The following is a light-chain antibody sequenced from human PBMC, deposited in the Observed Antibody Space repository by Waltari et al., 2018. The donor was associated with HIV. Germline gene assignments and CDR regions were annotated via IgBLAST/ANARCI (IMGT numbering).Light chain of an antibody. Sequence: QSVLTQPPSASGDSAGHRVITSCSGSRSNIGTNPIIWYQHLPGTAPRLLIDDNNQRPSGVPDRFSGSKSGTSGSLAISGLQSEDETDYYCATWDDTQNGWVFGAGTKLTVL. CDR1: RSNIGTNP. CDR3: ATWDDTQNGWV. CDR2: DNN. V-gene: IGLV1-44*01. J-gene: IGLJ3*02.